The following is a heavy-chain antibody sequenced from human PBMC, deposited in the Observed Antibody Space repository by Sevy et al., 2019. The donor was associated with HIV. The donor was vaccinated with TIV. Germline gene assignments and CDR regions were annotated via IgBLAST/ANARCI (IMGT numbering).Heavy chain of an antibody. CDR3: AKGLGMVQGALLSEDI. CDR1: GFTFRSYG. CDR2: ILYDGSTK. V-gene: IGHV3-30*02. J-gene: IGHJ3*02. D-gene: IGHD3-10*01. Sequence: GESLKISCAASGFTFRSYGMHWVRQAPGKGLEWVAFILYDGSTKYYADSVKGRFTISRDNSKNTLYLQMNSLRAEDTAIYYCAKGLGMVQGALLSEDIWGQGTMVTVSS.